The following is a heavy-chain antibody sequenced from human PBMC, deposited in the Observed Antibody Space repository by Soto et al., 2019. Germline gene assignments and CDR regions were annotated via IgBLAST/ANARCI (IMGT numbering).Heavy chain of an antibody. J-gene: IGHJ5*02. Sequence: QVHLQQWGAGLLKPSETLSLTCAVYGGSFSGYYWSWIRQPPGRGLEWIGEINHSGTTNYNPSLKSRVTISVDTSKNQFSLRVTSVTAADTALYYCARSTAGGSETYFNSWFDPWGQGTLVTVSS. CDR3: ARSTAGGSETYFNSWFDP. V-gene: IGHV4-34*01. D-gene: IGHD3-10*01. CDR2: INHSGTT. CDR1: GGSFSGYY.